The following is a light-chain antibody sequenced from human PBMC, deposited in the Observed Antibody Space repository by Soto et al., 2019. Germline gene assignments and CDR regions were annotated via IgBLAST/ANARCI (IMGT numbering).Light chain of an antibody. J-gene: IGLJ1*01. Sequence: QPVLTQPPSVSGAPGQRVTISCTGSSSNIGAGYDVHWYQQLPGTAPKLLIYGNSNRPSGVPDRFSGSKSGTSASLAITGLQAEDEADCYCQSYDSSLSGDVFGTGTKVTVL. CDR3: QSYDSSLSGDV. CDR2: GNS. V-gene: IGLV1-40*01. CDR1: SSNIGAGYD.